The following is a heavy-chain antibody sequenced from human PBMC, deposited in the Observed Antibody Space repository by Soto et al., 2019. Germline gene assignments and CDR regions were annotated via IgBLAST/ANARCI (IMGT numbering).Heavy chain of an antibody. V-gene: IGHV3-48*03. CDR2: ISNGGSTT. CDR1: GNTFGSYE. J-gene: IGHJ4*02. D-gene: IGHD6-19*01. Sequence: QTGGSLRLSCVASGNTFGSYEMNWVRQAPGKGLEWISYISNGGSTTYYADSVKGRFTISRDNAKNSLYLHMNSLRAEDTAIYYCARGGDWYTYWGQGTLVTVSS. CDR3: ARGGDWYTY.